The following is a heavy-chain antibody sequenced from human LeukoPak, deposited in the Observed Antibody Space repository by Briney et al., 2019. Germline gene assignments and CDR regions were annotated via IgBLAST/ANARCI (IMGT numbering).Heavy chain of an antibody. J-gene: IGHJ4*02. CDR3: AKTTTGYSSGRFPGWPVDY. V-gene: IGHV3-23*01. Sequence: GGSLRLSCAASGFTFSSFAMYWVPQAPGKGLEGVSGIFGSGGSTHYADSVKGRFTISRDNSKNTVYLQMNSLRAEDTAVYYCAKTTTGYSSGRFPGWPVDYWGQGTLVTVSS. D-gene: IGHD6-19*01. CDR2: IFGSGGST. CDR1: GFTFSSFA.